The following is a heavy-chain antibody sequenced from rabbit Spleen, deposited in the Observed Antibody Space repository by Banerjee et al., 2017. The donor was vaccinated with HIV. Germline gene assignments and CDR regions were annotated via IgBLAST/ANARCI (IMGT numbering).Heavy chain of an antibody. V-gene: IGHV1S40*01. CDR2: IYAGSSGFI. D-gene: IGHD8-1*01. CDR3: ARDAGSGPYIDGYFDL. J-gene: IGHJ4*01. Sequence: QSLEESGGDLVKPGASLTLTCTASGFSFSSSDYMCWVRQAPGKGLEWISCIYAGSSGFIYSATWAKGRFTCSKTSSTTVTLQMTSLTVADMATYFCARDAGSGPYIDGYFDLWAKAPSSPS. CDR1: GFSFSSSDY.